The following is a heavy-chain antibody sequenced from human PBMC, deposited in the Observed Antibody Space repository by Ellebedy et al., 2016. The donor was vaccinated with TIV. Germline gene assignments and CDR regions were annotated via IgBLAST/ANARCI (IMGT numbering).Heavy chain of an antibody. Sequence: MPSETLSLTCAVSAASSTSYYWSLIRQPPGKGLEWVGSVLYHGGTKYKPSLSGRLTISLHTSTNHFSLRLTSVTAADTAIYFCARSGTCHVGGCQYIMHVWGQGTTVTASS. CDR3: ARSGTCHVGGCQYIMHV. D-gene: IGHD2-15*01. CDR1: AASSTSYY. J-gene: IGHJ6*02. V-gene: IGHV4-59*01. CDR2: VLYHGGT.